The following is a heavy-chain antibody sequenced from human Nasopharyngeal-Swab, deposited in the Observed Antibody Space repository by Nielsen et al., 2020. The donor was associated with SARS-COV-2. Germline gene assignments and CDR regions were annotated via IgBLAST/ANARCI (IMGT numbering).Heavy chain of an antibody. CDR1: GFTFSDYY. D-gene: IGHD4-23*01. J-gene: IGHJ4*02. V-gene: IGHV3-11*06. Sequence: GESLKISCAASGFTFSDYYMSWIRQAPGKGLDWLSYISSSSTHINYADSVKGRFTISRDNAKNSLYLQMNSLRAEDTAVYYCARATTVVTPYFDYWGQGTLVTVSS. CDR2: ISSSSTHI. CDR3: ARATTVVTPYFDY.